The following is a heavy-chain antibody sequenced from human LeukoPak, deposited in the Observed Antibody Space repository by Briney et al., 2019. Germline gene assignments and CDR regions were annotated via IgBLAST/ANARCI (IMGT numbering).Heavy chain of an antibody. J-gene: IGHJ4*02. D-gene: IGHD5-12*01. Sequence: PGGSLRLSCAASGFIFSSYGMHWVRQAPGKGLEWVSFIRDGGSNKYYAESVKGRFTISRDNSKNTLYLQMNSLRAEDTAVYYCAKDRGYSGYDWEGVFDYWGQGTLVTVSS. CDR1: GFIFSSYG. CDR3: AKDRGYSGYDWEGVFDY. CDR2: IRDGGSNK. V-gene: IGHV3-30*02.